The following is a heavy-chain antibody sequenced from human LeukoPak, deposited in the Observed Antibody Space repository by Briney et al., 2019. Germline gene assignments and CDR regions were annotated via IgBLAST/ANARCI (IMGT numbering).Heavy chain of an antibody. V-gene: IGHV3-7*01. CDR2: IDEDGGEI. CDR3: ARVGTSSWYV. J-gene: IGHJ4*02. CDR1: GFTFSSYG. Sequence: GGSLRLSCAASGFTFSSYGMSWVRQAPGKGREWVANIDEDGGEIYYVDSVKGRFTISRDNAMKSLFLQMNSLRAEDTSVYYCARVGTSSWYVWGQGTVVTVSS. D-gene: IGHD6-13*01.